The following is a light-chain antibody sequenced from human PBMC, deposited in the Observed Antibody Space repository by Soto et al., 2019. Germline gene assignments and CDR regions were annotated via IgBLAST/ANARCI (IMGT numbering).Light chain of an antibody. CDR3: QQYYSYPPT. V-gene: IGKV1-5*03. J-gene: IGKJ3*01. CDR1: QSVGAW. Sequence: DILMTQSPSTLSASVGDRVTITCRASQSVGAWLAWYQQKPGRAPKFLIYKASTLESEVPSRFSGSGSGTEFTLSISSLQPDDFATYYCQQYYSYPPTFGPGTKVDIK. CDR2: KAS.